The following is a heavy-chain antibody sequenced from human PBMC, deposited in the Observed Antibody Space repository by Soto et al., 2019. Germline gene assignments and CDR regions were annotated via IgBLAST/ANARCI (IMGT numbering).Heavy chain of an antibody. CDR3: ARDTNWGSTILDY. J-gene: IGHJ4*02. Sequence: ASVKVSCKASGYTFTGYYMHWVRQAPGQGLEWMGWINPNSGGTNYAQKFQGWVTMTRDTSISTAYMELSRLRSDDTAVYYCARDTNWGSTILDYWGQGTLVTVSS. CDR2: INPNSGGT. D-gene: IGHD7-27*01. V-gene: IGHV1-2*04. CDR1: GYTFTGYY.